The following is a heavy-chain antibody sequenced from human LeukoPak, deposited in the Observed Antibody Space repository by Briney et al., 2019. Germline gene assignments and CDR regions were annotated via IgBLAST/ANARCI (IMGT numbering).Heavy chain of an antibody. D-gene: IGHD3-22*01. CDR1: GGSISSSSYY. CDR3: TRLVYYSDSTGNCFDY. V-gene: IGHV4-39*01. Sequence: PSETLSLTCTVSGGSISSSSYYWGWIRQPPGKGLEWIVSIYYSGSTYYNSSLKSRVTISVDTSKNQFSLKLNSVTAADTAVYYCTRLVYYSDSTGNCFDYWGQGTLVTVSS. CDR2: IYYSGST. J-gene: IGHJ4*02.